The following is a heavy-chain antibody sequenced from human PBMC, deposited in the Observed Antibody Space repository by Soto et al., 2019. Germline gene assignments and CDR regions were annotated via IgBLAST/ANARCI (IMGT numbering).Heavy chain of an antibody. J-gene: IGHJ5*02. V-gene: IGHV1-18*01. CDR1: GYTFTSYG. D-gene: IGHD6-19*01. CDR2: ISAYNGNT. Sequence: ASVKVSCKASGYTFTSYGISWVRQAPGQGLEWMGWISAYNGNTNYAQKLQGRVTMTTGTSTSTAYMELRSLRSDDTAVYYCARVVAVAGTLGWFDPWGQGTLVTVSS. CDR3: ARVVAVAGTLGWFDP.